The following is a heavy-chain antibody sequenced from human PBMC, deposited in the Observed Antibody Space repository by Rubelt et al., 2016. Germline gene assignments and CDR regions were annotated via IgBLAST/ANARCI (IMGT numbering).Heavy chain of an antibody. CDR2: INPKSGGT. CDR1: GYSFTGYY. V-gene: IGHV1-2*06. D-gene: IGHD3-22*01. Sequence: QVHLVQSGAEVKKPGASVKVSCKASGYSFTGYYMHWVRQAPGQGLEWLARINPKSGGTIFAQKFQDRVTMTRDTSISTAYMELSGLTSDETAVYFCARGGYYYDSTGYYHSFDIWGQGTLVTVSS. J-gene: IGHJ3*02. CDR3: ARGGYYYDSTGYYHSFDI.